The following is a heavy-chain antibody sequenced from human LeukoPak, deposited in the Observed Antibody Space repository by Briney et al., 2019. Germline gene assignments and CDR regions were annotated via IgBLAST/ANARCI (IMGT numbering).Heavy chain of an antibody. D-gene: IGHD3-22*01. V-gene: IGHV4-31*03. CDR2: IYYSGST. Sequence: LQTLSLTCTVSGGSISGGGYYWSWIRQHPGKGLEWIGYIYYSGSTYYNPSLKSRVTISVDTSKNQFSLKLSSVTAADTAVYYCARDDYISGGFFDYWGQGTLVTVSS. J-gene: IGHJ4*02. CDR3: ARDDYISGGFFDY. CDR1: GGSISGGGYY.